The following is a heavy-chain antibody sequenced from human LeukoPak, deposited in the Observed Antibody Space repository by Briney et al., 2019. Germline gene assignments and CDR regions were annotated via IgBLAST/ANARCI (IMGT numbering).Heavy chain of an antibody. CDR3: ARDSLGYYGSGSYGEMYYYYYYYMDV. CDR2: ISSSSSYI. Sequence: PGGSLRLSCAASGFTFSSYSMNWVRQAPGKGLEWVSSISSSSSYIYYADSVKGRFTISRDNAKNSLYLQMNSLRAEDTAVYYCARDSLGYYGSGSYGEMYYYYYYYMDVWGKGTTVTVSS. V-gene: IGHV3-21*01. J-gene: IGHJ6*03. CDR1: GFTFSSYS. D-gene: IGHD3-10*01.